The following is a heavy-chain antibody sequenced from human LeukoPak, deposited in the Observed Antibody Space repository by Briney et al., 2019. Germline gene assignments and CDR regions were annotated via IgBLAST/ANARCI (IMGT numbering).Heavy chain of an antibody. J-gene: IGHJ4*02. CDR2: ISYDGSNK. CDR1: GFTFSSYA. D-gene: IGHD6-13*01. CDR3: ARPPPVIAAAGTVGDY. Sequence: GGSLRLSCAASGFTFSSYAMHWVRQAPGKGLEWVAVISYDGSNKYYADSVKGRFTISRDNSKNTLYLQMNSLRAEDTAVYYCARPPPVIAAAGTVGDYWGQGTLVTVSS. V-gene: IGHV3-30*01.